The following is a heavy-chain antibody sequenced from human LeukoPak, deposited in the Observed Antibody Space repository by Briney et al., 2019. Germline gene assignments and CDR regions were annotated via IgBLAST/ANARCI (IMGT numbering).Heavy chain of an antibody. CDR3: ARVGLGVGSGRKASGFDP. CDR1: GFTFSSYS. CDR2: ISSSSSYI. D-gene: IGHD3-10*01. J-gene: IGHJ5*02. Sequence: GGSLRLSCSASGFTFSSYSMNWVRQAPGKGLEWVSSISSSSSYIYYADSVKGRFTISRDNAKNSLYLQVNSLRAEDTAVYYCARVGLGVGSGRKASGFDPWGQGTLVTVSS. V-gene: IGHV3-21*01.